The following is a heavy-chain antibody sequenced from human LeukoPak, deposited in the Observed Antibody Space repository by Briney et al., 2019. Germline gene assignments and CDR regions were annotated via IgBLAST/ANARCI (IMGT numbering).Heavy chain of an antibody. CDR2: INSGNGNT. CDR1: GYTFSNYA. Sequence: ASVKVSCKASGYTFSNYAIHWVRQAPGERLEWMGWINSGNGNTKYSQKFQGRVTMTRDTSTSTVYMELSSLRSEDTAVYYCARSRSNYYYYMDVWGKGTTVTISS. D-gene: IGHD2-15*01. CDR3: ARSRSNYYYYMDV. V-gene: IGHV1-3*01. J-gene: IGHJ6*03.